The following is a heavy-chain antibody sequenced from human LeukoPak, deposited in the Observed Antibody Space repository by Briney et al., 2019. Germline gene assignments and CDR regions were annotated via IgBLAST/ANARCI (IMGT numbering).Heavy chain of an antibody. D-gene: IGHD1-26*01. CDR1: GGSMSSYY. J-gene: IGHJ4*02. V-gene: IGHV4-59*08. CDR2: IFYTGST. CDR3: ARQPYMSGAYYFDY. Sequence: PSETLSLTCTVSGGSMSSYYWSWIRQPPGKGLEWIGYIFYTGSTNYNPSLKSRVTLSVDTSKNQLSLKLGSVTAADTAVYYCARQPYMSGAYYFDYWGQGTLVTVSS.